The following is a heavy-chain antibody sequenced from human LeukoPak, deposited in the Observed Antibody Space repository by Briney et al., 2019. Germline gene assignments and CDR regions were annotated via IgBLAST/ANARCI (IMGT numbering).Heavy chain of an antibody. J-gene: IGHJ6*04. D-gene: IGHD3-9*01. CDR1: GFTFSSYS. CDR3: ARDHHYDILTGYPWDYYYGMDV. V-gene: IGHV3-21*01. Sequence: GGSLRLPCAASGFTFSSYSMNWVRQAPGKGLEWVSSISSSSSYIYYADSVKGRFTISRDNAKNSLYLQMNSLRAEDTAVYYCARDHHYDILTGYPWDYYYGMDVWGKGTTVTVSS. CDR2: ISSSSSYI.